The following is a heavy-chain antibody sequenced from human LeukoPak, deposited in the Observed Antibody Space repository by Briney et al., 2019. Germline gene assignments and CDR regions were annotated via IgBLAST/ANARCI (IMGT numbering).Heavy chain of an antibody. Sequence: GGSLRLSCAASGFTFSSYSMNWVRQAPGKGLEWVSSISSSSSYIYYADSVKGRFTISRDNAKNSLYLQMNSLRAEDTAVYYCATPLYGSGSYYRGVANYWGQGTLVTVSS. CDR2: ISSSSSYI. CDR1: GFTFSSYS. CDR3: ATPLYGSGSYYRGVANY. J-gene: IGHJ4*02. V-gene: IGHV3-21*01. D-gene: IGHD3-10*01.